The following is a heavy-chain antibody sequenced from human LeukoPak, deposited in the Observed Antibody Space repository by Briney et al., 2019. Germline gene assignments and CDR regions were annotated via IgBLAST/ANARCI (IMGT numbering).Heavy chain of an antibody. CDR3: AKTHSSSWGIFDY. CDR1: GFTFSILG. Sequence: GGSLRLSCAASGFTFSILGMHWVRQAPGKGREWVAFIRNDGSIKYYADSLKGRFTVSRDNLKNTLYLQMNSLRAEDTAEYYCAKTHSSSWGIFDYWGQGTLVTVSS. J-gene: IGHJ4*02. D-gene: IGHD6-13*01. CDR2: IRNDGSIK. V-gene: IGHV3-30*02.